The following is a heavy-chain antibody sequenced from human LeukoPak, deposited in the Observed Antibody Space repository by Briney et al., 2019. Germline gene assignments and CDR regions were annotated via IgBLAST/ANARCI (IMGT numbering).Heavy chain of an antibody. D-gene: IGHD2-8*01. J-gene: IGHJ4*02. Sequence: GGSLRLSCGGSGFAFNVFGMHWIRQAPGKGLEWVAFIKADGVFTNYAEAVKGRFTISRDNSDNTVFLQMESVRPDDTAVYYCARKLMSSRRFEYWGQGTLVTVSS. CDR2: IKADGVFT. V-gene: IGHV3-30*02. CDR3: ARKLMSSRRFEY. CDR1: GFAFNVFG.